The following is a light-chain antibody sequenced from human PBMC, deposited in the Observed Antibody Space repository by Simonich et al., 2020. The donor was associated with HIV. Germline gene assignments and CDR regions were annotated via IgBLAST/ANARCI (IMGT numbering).Light chain of an antibody. CDR2: EGS. V-gene: IGLV2-23*01. J-gene: IGLJ3*02. Sequence: QSALTQPASVSGSPGQSIPISCTATSSDVGSYNLVSWYQQHPGKAPKLRIYEGSKRPSGVSNRFSGSKSGNTASLTSSGLQAEDEADYYCCSYAGSSTWVFGGGTKLTVL. CDR3: CSYAGSSTWV. CDR1: SSDVGSYNL.